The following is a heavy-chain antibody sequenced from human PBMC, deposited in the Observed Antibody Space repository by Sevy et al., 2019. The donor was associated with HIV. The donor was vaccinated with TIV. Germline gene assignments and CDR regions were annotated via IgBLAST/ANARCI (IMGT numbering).Heavy chain of an antibody. Sequence: GGSLRLSCAASGFSFSSFGMHWVRQAPGKGLEWVAVVSYDGSNKYFADSVKGRFSISRDNSKNTQYLQMNSLRVEDTAVYYCVKDEGQWLAYLDYWGQGTLVTVSS. CDR1: GFSFSSFG. CDR3: VKDEGQWLAYLDY. J-gene: IGHJ4*02. V-gene: IGHV3-30*18. CDR2: VSYDGSNK. D-gene: IGHD6-19*01.